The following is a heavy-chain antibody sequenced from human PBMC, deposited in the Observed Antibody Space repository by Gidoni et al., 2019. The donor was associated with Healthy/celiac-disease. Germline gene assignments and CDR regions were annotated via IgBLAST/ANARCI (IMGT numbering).Heavy chain of an antibody. D-gene: IGHD2-15*01. J-gene: IGHJ4*02. CDR3: ARSRYCSGGSCWFDY. Sequence: VQLVESGGGVVQPGRSLGLSCAASGFTFSSYGMHWVRQAPGKGLEWVAVIWYDGSNKYYADSVKGRFTISRDNSKNTLYLQMNSLRAEDTAVYYCARSRYCSGGSCWFDYWGQGTLVTVSS. V-gene: IGHV3-33*01. CDR2: IWYDGSNK. CDR1: GFTFSSYG.